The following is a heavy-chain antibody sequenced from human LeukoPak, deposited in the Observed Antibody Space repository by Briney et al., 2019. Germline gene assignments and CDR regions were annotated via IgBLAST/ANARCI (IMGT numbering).Heavy chain of an antibody. Sequence: SVKVSCKASGGTFSSYAISWVRQAPGQGLEWMGRIIPILGIANYAQKLQGRVTITADKSTSTAYMELSSLRSEDTAVYYCARDIAAAAFVDYWGQGTLVTVSS. D-gene: IGHD6-13*01. V-gene: IGHV1-69*04. CDR2: IIPILGIA. CDR3: ARDIAAAAFVDY. CDR1: GGTFSSYA. J-gene: IGHJ4*02.